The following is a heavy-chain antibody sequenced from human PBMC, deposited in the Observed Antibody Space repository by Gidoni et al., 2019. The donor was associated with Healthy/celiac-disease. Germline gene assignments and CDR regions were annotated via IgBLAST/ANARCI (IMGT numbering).Heavy chain of an antibody. CDR3: AKDGYSSLPRVFDY. V-gene: IGHV3-23*01. D-gene: IGHD6-13*01. CDR2: ISGSGGST. CDR1: GFPFSRYA. Sequence: EVQLLESGGGLVQPGGSLRLSCSASGFPFSRYAMSWVRQAPGKGLEWVSAISGSGGSTNYADSVKGRFTISRDNSKNTLYLQMNSLRAEDTAVYYCAKDGYSSLPRVFDYWGQGTLVTVSS. J-gene: IGHJ4*02.